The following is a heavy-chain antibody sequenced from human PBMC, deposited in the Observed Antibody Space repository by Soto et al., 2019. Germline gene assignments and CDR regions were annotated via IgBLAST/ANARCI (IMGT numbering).Heavy chain of an antibody. Sequence: QVQLVESRGGVVQPGRSLRLSCAASGFTFSSYAMHWVRQAPGKGLEWVAVISYDGSNKYYADSVKGRFTISRDNSKNTLYLQMNSLRAEDTAVYYCASHLVRGVIGENYFDYWGQGTLVTVSS. V-gene: IGHV3-30-3*01. CDR3: ASHLVRGVIGENYFDY. CDR2: ISYDGSNK. J-gene: IGHJ4*02. CDR1: GFTFSSYA. D-gene: IGHD3-10*01.